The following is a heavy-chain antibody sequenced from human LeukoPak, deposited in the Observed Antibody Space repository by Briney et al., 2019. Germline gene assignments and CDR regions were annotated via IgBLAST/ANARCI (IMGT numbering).Heavy chain of an antibody. V-gene: IGHV1-2*02. J-gene: IGHJ4*02. Sequence: ASVKVSCKASGYTFTGYYMHWVRQAPGQGLEWMGWINPNSGGTNYAQKFQGRVTMTRDTSISTAYMELRSLRSDDTAVYYCARDGNRITFGGVSFDYWGQGTLVTVSS. CDR1: GYTFTGYY. CDR3: ARDGNRITFGGVSFDY. CDR2: INPNSGGT. D-gene: IGHD3-16*01.